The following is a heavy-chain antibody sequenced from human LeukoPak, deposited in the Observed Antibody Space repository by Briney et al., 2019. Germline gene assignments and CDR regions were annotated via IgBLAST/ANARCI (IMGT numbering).Heavy chain of an antibody. CDR3: ARAYYSTDNCFDP. D-gene: IGHD3-10*01. CDR1: GYIFTRYW. V-gene: IGHV5-51*01. Sequence: GVSLNISCKGSGYIFTRYWIGWVRPIPGKGLEWMGIIYPGHSDTRYSPSLKGQVTISADKSISTAYLQLSSLKASDTAMYYCARAYYSTDNCFDPWGQGTLVTVSS. J-gene: IGHJ5*02. CDR2: IYPGHSDT.